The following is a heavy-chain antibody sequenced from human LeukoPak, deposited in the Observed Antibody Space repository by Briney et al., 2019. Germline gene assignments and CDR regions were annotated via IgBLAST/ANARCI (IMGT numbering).Heavy chain of an antibody. CDR2: IYYSGST. CDR3: ARGEKLTSALFWRNAMFDC. J-gene: IGHJ4*02. V-gene: IGHV4-39*01. D-gene: IGHD3-16*01. CDR1: GGSISSRSYY. Sequence: PSETLSLTCTVSGGSISSRSYYWGWIRQPPGKGLEWIGRIYYSGSTYYNPSLKSRVTISVDTSKNQFSLRLTSVTAADSAMYYCARGEKLTSALFWRNAMFDCWGQGTLVTVSS.